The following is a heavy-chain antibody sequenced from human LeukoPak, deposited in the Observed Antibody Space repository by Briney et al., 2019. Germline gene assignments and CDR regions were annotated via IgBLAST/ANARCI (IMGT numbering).Heavy chain of an antibody. CDR3: ARDEPINMVRGDMFDY. J-gene: IGHJ4*02. CDR1: GGSISSSTSY. D-gene: IGHD3-10*01. V-gene: IGHV4-39*07. CDR2: IYYSGGT. Sequence: SETLSLTCTISGGSISSSTSYWGWIRQPPGKGLEWIGNIYYSGGTYYNPSLKSRVTISVDTSKNQFSLKLTSVTAADTAVYYCARDEPINMVRGDMFDYWGQGTLVTVSS.